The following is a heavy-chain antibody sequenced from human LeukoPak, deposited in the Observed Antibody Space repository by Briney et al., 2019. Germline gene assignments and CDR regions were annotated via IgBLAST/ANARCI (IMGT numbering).Heavy chain of an antibody. Sequence: SETLSLTCTVSGGSISSSSYYWRWIRQPPGKGLEWIGSIYYSGSTYYNPSLKSRVTISVDTSKNLCSLKLSAVTAADTAVYYCASQQFLEWFVDYWGQGTLVTVSS. CDR3: ASQQFLEWFVDY. V-gene: IGHV4-39*01. CDR2: IYYSGST. J-gene: IGHJ4*02. CDR1: GGSISSSSYY. D-gene: IGHD3-3*01.